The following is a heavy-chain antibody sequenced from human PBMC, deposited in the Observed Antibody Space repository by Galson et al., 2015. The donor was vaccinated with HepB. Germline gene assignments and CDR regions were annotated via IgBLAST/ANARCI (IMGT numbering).Heavy chain of an antibody. Sequence: SLRLSCAASGFTFSSYAMHWVRQAPGKGLEWVAVISYDGSNKYYADSVKGRFTISRDNSKNTLYLQMNSLRAEDTAVYYCARRVAFDYWGQGTLVTVSS. V-gene: IGHV3-30*04. J-gene: IGHJ4*02. CDR1: GFTFSSYA. D-gene: IGHD2-15*01. CDR2: ISYDGSNK. CDR3: ARRVAFDY.